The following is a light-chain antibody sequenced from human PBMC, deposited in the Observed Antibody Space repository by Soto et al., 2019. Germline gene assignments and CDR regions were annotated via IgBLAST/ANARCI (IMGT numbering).Light chain of an antibody. CDR1: QSVRGI. J-gene: IGKJ2*01. Sequence: EIVLTQSPATLSLSPGERATLSCRASQSVRGILAWYRQKPGQAPRLLIYEASNRATGIPARFSGSGSGTDFTLTISSLEPEDFAVYYCQQRNNWPPMYTFGQGTKLEIK. V-gene: IGKV3-11*01. CDR3: QQRNNWPPMYT. CDR2: EAS.